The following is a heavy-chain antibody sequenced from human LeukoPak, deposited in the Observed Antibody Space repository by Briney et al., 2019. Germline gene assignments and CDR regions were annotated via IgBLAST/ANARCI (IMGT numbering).Heavy chain of an antibody. CDR2: INHSGST. V-gene: IGHV4-34*01. Sequence: ETLSLTCAVYGGSFSGYYWSWIRQPPGKGLEWIGEINHSGSTNYNPSLKSRVTISVDTSKNQFSLKLSSVTAADTAVYYCARGRQQLVPKSRYYYYYYIDVWGKGTTVTVSS. CDR3: ARGRQQLVPKSRYYYYYYIDV. J-gene: IGHJ6*03. CDR1: GGSFSGYY. D-gene: IGHD6-13*01.